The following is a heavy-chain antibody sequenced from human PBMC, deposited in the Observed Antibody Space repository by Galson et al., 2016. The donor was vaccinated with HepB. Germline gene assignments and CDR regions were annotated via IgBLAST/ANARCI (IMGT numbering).Heavy chain of an antibody. D-gene: IGHD6-19*01. CDR2: INADSGAT. CDR3: ARVAVAGEGYFQH. Sequence: SGYTFTSHAIHWVRQAPGQRLEWMGWINADSGATKLSQKFQGRVTITRDTSASTAYMDLSSLTSEDTAVYYCARVAVAGEGYFQHWGHGTLVTVSS. CDR1: GYTFTSHA. J-gene: IGHJ1*01. V-gene: IGHV1-3*01.